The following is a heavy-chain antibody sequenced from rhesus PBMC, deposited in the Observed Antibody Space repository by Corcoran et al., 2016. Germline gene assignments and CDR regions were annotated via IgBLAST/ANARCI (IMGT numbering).Heavy chain of an antibody. CDR3: ARRDYDSAHYIDY. D-gene: IGHD3-28*01. J-gene: IGHJ4*01. CDR2: VHGSSATT. V-gene: IGHV4-143*01. CDR1: GGSISGYSY. Sequence: QVQLPESGPGLVKPSETLSLTCPVSGGSISGYSYWTWIRQPPGKGLEWIGGVHGSSATTYYSPSLRSRVTISKDSSKNQFSLNLSSVTAADTAVYYCARRDYDSAHYIDYWGQGVLVTVSS.